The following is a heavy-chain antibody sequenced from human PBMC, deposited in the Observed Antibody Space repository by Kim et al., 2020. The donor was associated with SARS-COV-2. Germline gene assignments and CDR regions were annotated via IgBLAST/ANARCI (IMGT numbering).Heavy chain of an antibody. D-gene: IGHD6-19*01. J-gene: IGHJ6*02. CDR1: GGSFSGYY. V-gene: IGHV4-34*01. CDR3: ARVVAPIAVAGLVYYYGMDV. Sequence: SETLSLTCAVYGGSFSGYYWSWIRQPPGKGLEWIGEINHSGSTNYNPSLKSRVTISVDTSKNQFSLKLSSVTAADTAVYYCARVVAPIAVAGLVYYYGMDVWGQGTTVTVSS. CDR2: INHSGST.